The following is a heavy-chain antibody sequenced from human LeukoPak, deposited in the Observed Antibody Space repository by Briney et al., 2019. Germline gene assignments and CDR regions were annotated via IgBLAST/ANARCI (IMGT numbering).Heavy chain of an antibody. Sequence: ASVKVSCKASGYTFTSYGISWVRQATGQGLEWMGWMNPNSGNTGYAQKFQGRVTMTRNTSISTAYMELSSLRSEDTAVYYCARANMVRGVIPYYWGQGTLVTVSS. D-gene: IGHD3-10*01. CDR1: GYTFTSYG. CDR3: ARANMVRGVIPYY. J-gene: IGHJ4*02. V-gene: IGHV1-8*02. CDR2: MNPNSGNT.